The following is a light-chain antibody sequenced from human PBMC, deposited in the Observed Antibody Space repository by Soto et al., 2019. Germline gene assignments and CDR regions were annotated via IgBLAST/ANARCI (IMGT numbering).Light chain of an antibody. CDR2: DAS. CDR1: QAIAQGITTY. V-gene: IGKV1-9*01. J-gene: IGKJ4*01. Sequence: DILLTQSPSFLSASVGDRVTITCRASQAIAQGITTYFAWYQQKPGKAPELLIYDASTLEYGVPSRFSGSGSGTEFTLTINSLQPEDFATYYCQQLDTSPLTFGGGTKVEIK. CDR3: QQLDTSPLT.